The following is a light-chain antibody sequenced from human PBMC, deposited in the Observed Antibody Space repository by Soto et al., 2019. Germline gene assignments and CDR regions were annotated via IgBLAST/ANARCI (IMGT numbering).Light chain of an antibody. CDR3: QQYGGSPPIT. V-gene: IGKV3-20*01. CDR1: QTISTNY. CDR2: GSS. Sequence: EIVLTQSPGSLSLSPGERATFSCRASQTISTNYLAWYQQKAGQAPRLLIHGSSNRATGIPDRFSGSGSGTDFSLTISRLEPEDFAVYYCQQYGGSPPITFGQGTRLE. J-gene: IGKJ5*01.